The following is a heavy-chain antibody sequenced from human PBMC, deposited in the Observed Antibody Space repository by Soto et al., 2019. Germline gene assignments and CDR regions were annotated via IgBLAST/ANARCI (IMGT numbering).Heavy chain of an antibody. CDR2: IWYDGSNK. CDR1: RFTFSSYG. J-gene: IGHJ2*01. D-gene: IGHD3-10*01. CDR3: ARTTFGGSGKYWYFDL. Sequence: RLSCAASRFTFSSYGMHWVRQAPGKGLEWVAVIWYDGSNKYYADSVKGRFTISRDNAKNSLYLQMNSLRAEDTAVYYCARTTFGGSGKYWYFDLWGRGTLVTVSS. V-gene: IGHV3-33*01.